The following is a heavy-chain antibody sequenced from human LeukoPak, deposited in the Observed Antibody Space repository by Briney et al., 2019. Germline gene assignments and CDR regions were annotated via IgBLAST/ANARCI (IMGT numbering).Heavy chain of an antibody. V-gene: IGHV1-69*04. J-gene: IGHJ4*02. CDR2: IIPILGIA. Sequence: GASVKVSCKASGGTFSSYAISWVRQAPGQGLEWMGRIIPILGIANYAQKFQGRVTMTRDTSTSTVYMELSSLRSEDTAVYYCARETGWRAAAGYFDYWGQGTLVTVSS. D-gene: IGHD6-13*01. CDR3: ARETGWRAAAGYFDY. CDR1: GGTFSSYA.